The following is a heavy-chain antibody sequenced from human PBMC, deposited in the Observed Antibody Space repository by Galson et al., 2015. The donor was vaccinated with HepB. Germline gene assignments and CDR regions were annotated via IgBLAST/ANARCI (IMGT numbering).Heavy chain of an antibody. Sequence: SLRLSCAASGFTFDDYAMHWVRQAPGKGLEWVSGISWNSGSIDYADSVKGRFTISRDNAKNSLYLQMNSLRAEDTALYYCAKVTRGVRGYSGYDYEYYGMDVWGQGTTVTVSS. CDR2: ISWNSGSI. J-gene: IGHJ6*02. D-gene: IGHD5-12*01. CDR3: AKVTRGVRGYSGYDYEYYGMDV. V-gene: IGHV3-9*01. CDR1: GFTFDDYA.